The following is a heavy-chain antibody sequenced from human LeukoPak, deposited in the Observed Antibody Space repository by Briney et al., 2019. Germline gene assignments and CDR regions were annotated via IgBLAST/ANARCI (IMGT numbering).Heavy chain of an antibody. CDR3: ARMVVGAPFDY. Sequence: GGSLGLSCAASGFTFSSYWMHWVRQAPGKGLEWVSSISSSSSYIYYADSVKGRFTISRDNAKNSLYLQMNSLRAEDTAVYYCARMVVGAPFDYWGQGTLVTVSS. V-gene: IGHV3-21*01. J-gene: IGHJ4*02. D-gene: IGHD1-26*01. CDR1: GFTFSSYW. CDR2: ISSSSSYI.